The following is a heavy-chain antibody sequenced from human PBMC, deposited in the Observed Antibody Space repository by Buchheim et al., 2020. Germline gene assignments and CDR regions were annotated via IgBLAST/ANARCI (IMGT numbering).Heavy chain of an antibody. CDR3: ARLGQQWSLDY. CDR1: GFTFSNYG. V-gene: IGHV3-33*01. J-gene: IGHJ4*02. Sequence: QVQVVESGGGVVQPGRSLRLSCAVSGFTFSNYGMHWVRQAPGKGLEWVAVIWYDGSKKYYAESVKGRITISRDNSKNTLWLQMDSLRAEDTAVYYCARLGQQWSLDYWGQGT. CDR2: IWYDGSKK. D-gene: IGHD5-18*01.